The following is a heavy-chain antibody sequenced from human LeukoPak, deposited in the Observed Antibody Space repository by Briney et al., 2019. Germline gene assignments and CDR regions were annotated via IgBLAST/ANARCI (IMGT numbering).Heavy chain of an antibody. Sequence: SQTLSLTCTVSGGSISSGDYYWSWIRQPPGKGLEWIGYTYYSGSTYYNPSLKSRVTISVDTSKNQFSLKLSSVTAADTAVYYCARLDSSGCSPIFDYWGQGTLVTVSS. D-gene: IGHD3-22*01. V-gene: IGHV4-30-4*01. CDR2: TYYSGST. CDR1: GGSISSGDYY. CDR3: ARLDSSGCSPIFDY. J-gene: IGHJ4*02.